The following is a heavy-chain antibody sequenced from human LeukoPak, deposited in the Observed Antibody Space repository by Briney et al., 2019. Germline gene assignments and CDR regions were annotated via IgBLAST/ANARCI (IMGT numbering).Heavy chain of an antibody. CDR2: TYYRSKWYN. D-gene: IGHD3-10*01. CDR3: ARAVLWFGELPLDV. Sequence: SQTLSLPCDISGESVSSNSASWNWIRQCPSRGLEWQGSTYYRSKWYNDYAVSVKSRITINPDTSKNQFSLQLNSVTPEDTAVYYCARAVLWFGELPLDVWGKGTTVTISS. V-gene: IGHV6-1*01. J-gene: IGHJ6*04. CDR1: GESVSSNSAS.